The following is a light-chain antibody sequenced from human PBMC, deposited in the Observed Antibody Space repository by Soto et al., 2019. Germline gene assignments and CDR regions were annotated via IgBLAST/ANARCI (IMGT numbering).Light chain of an antibody. Sequence: QTVVTQEPSLTVSPGGTVTLTCGSSIEAVTSGHYPYWFQQKPGQAPRTLIYDTSNRHSWTPSRFSGSLLGGKAALTLSGAQPEDEADYYCLLNGARDWVFGGGTKVTVL. CDR3: LLNGARDWV. J-gene: IGLJ3*02. CDR1: IEAVTSGHY. V-gene: IGLV7-46*01. CDR2: DTS.